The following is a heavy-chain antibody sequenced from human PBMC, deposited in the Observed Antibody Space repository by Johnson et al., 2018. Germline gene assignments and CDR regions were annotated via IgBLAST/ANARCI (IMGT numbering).Heavy chain of an antibody. CDR2: INPIATST. V-gene: IGHV3-11*04. CDR3: ARGGYDFWSGYYCLYYYYYGMDV. D-gene: IGHD3-3*01. J-gene: IGHJ6*02. CDR1: GFTFWDYY. Sequence: QVQLVESGGGLVKPGGSLRLSCVASGFTFWDYYMTWIRQSPGKGLEWNSYINPIATSTYYADSVKGGFTISRDKAKNSLYLQINSLGDEDTAVYYCARGGYDFWSGYYCLYYYYYGMDVWGQGTTVTVSS.